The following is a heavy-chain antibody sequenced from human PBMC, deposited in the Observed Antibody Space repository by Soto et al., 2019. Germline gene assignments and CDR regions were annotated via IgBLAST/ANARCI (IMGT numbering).Heavy chain of an antibody. J-gene: IGHJ3*02. D-gene: IGHD2-21*01. CDR1: GFTFSDYY. CDR2: ISSSGSTI. V-gene: IGHV3-11*01. CDR3: ASGLAYCGGDCYSLFDAFDN. Sequence: QVQLVESGGGLVKPGGSLRLSCAASGFTFSDYYMSWIRQAPGKGLEWVSYISSSGSTIYYADSVKGRFTISRDNAKNSLYLQMNSLRAEDTAVYYCASGLAYCGGDCYSLFDAFDNWGQGTMVTVSS.